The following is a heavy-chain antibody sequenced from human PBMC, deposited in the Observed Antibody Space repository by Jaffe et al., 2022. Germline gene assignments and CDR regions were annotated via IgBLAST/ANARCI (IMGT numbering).Heavy chain of an antibody. V-gene: IGHV4-38-2*01. CDR1: GYSISSGYY. Sequence: QVQLQESGPGLVKPSETLSLTCAVSGYSISSGYYWGWIRQPPGKGLEWIGSIYHSGSTYYNPSLKSRVTISVDTSKNQFSLKLSSVTAADTAVYYCARQENDWNDGNWFDPWGQGTLVTVSS. CDR2: IYHSGST. J-gene: IGHJ5*02. CDR3: ARQENDWNDGNWFDP. D-gene: IGHD1-1*01.